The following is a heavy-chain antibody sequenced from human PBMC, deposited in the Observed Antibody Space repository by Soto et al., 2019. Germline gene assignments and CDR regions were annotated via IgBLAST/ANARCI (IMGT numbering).Heavy chain of an antibody. CDR3: ARVLVPAAIFYYYGMDV. CDR1: GFTFSSYS. J-gene: IGHJ6*02. CDR2: ISSSSSYI. D-gene: IGHD2-2*02. Sequence: GGSLRLSCAASGFTFSSYSMNWVRQAPGKGLEWVSSISSSSSYIYYADSVKGRFTISRDNAKSSLYLQMNSLRAEDTAVYYCARVLVPAAIFYYYGMDVWGQGTTVTVSS. V-gene: IGHV3-21*01.